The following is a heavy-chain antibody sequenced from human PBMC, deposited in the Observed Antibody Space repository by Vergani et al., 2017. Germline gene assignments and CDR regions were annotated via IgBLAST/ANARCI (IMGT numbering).Heavy chain of an antibody. Sequence: QVQLQESGPGLVKPSGTLSLTCAVSGGAISSSNWWSWVRQPPGKGREWIGEIYHSGRTNYNPSLKGRVTISVDKSKNQFSLKLSSVTAADTAVYYCARMSWGRYFDYWGQGTLVTVSS. CDR3: ARMSWGRYFDY. CDR2: IYHSGRT. J-gene: IGHJ4*02. V-gene: IGHV4-4*02. CDR1: GGAISSSNW. D-gene: IGHD7-27*01.